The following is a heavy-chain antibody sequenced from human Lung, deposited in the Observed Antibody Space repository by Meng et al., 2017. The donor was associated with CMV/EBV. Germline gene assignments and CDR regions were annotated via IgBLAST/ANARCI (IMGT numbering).Heavy chain of an antibody. D-gene: IGHD3-22*01. V-gene: IGHV4-39*07. CDR1: GGSISSSSYY. CDR2: IYYSGST. J-gene: IGHJ5*02. Sequence: GSLRLSCTVSGGSISSSSYYWGWIRQPPGKGLEWIGSIYYSGSTYYNPSLKSRVTISVDTSKNQFSLKLSSVTAADTAVYYCARGAYYDSSGYDDWFDPWGQGXLVTVSS. CDR3: ARGAYYDSSGYDDWFDP.